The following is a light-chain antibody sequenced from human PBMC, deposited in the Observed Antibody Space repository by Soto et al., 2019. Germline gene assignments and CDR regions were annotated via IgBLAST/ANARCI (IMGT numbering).Light chain of an antibody. Sequence: EIVLTQSPGTLSLSPWERATLSCRASQNVARNYLAWYQQRPGQAPRLLIYDASTRATGIPDRFSGSGSGTDFTLTISRLEPEDFAVYFCQQYARSPLAFGGGTKVHIK. CDR3: QQYARSPLA. J-gene: IGKJ4*01. V-gene: IGKV3-20*01. CDR1: QNVARNY. CDR2: DAS.